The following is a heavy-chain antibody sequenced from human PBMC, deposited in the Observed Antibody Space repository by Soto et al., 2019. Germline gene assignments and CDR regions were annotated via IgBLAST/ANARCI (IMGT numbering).Heavy chain of an antibody. Sequence: GGSLRLSCAASGFTFSSYSMNWVRQAPGKGLEWVSSISSSSSYIYYADSVKGRFTISRDNAKNSLYLQMNSLRAEDTAVYYCARPQRPDSSSWYFRGWGFDYWGQGTLVTVSS. CDR1: GFTFSSYS. CDR3: ARPQRPDSSSWYFRGWGFDY. CDR2: ISSSSSYI. J-gene: IGHJ4*02. V-gene: IGHV3-21*01. D-gene: IGHD6-13*01.